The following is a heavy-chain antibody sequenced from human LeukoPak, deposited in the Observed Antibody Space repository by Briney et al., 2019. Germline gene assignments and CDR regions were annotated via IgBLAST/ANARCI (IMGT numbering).Heavy chain of an antibody. D-gene: IGHD3-3*01. CDR2: IIPIFGTA. Sequence: SVKVSCKASGSTFSSYAISWVRQAPGQGLEWMGGIIPIFGTANYAQKFQGRVTITADESTSTAYMELSSLRSEDTAVYYCARDQSPTQLRFFYGMDVWGQGTTVTVSS. J-gene: IGHJ6*02. CDR3: ARDQSPTQLRFFYGMDV. V-gene: IGHV1-69*13. CDR1: GSTFSSYA.